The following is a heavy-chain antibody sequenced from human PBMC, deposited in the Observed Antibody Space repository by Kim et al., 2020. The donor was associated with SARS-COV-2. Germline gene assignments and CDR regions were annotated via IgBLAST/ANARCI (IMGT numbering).Heavy chain of an antibody. CDR3: AGDRGGTGAVFDY. Sequence: YADSVKGPFTISRDNSKDTVYLQMNSLRVEDTAVYFCAGDRGGTGAVFDYWGQGTLVTVSS. V-gene: IGHV3-53*01. J-gene: IGHJ4*02. D-gene: IGHD3-16*01.